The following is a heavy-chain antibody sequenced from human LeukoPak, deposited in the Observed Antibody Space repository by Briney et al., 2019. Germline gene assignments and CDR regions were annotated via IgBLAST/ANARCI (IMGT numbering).Heavy chain of an antibody. D-gene: IGHD2-2*01. CDR2: IKEDGREK. CDR1: GFIFSSYW. V-gene: IGHV3-7*03. Sequence: GGSLRLSCAASGFIFSSYWMSWVRQAPGKGLEWVANIKEDGREKYYVDSVKGRFTISRDNAKNSLYLQTNSLRAEATAVYYCARRALRYCSSTSCPAQYYGVDVWGKGTTVTVSS. J-gene: IGHJ6*04. CDR3: ARRALRYCSSTSCPAQYYGVDV.